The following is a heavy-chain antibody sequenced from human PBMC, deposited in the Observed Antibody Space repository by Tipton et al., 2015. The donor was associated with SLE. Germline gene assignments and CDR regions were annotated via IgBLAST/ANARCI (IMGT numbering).Heavy chain of an antibody. J-gene: IGHJ6*02. CDR1: GDPINSGGYY. Sequence: TLSLTCTVSGDPINSGGYYWSWFRQHPGKGLEWIGYIYYSGNTYYNPSLKSRLTMSLDTSQNQFSLKLSSVTAADTAVYFCARHLGAARSPWCFFYGMDVWGQGITVTVSS. CDR2: IYYSGNT. CDR3: ARHLGAARSPWCFFYGMDV. D-gene: IGHD6-6*01. V-gene: IGHV4-31*03.